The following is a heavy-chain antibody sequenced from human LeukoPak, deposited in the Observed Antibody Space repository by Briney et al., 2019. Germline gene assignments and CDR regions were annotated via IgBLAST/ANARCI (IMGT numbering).Heavy chain of an antibody. CDR3: ARDKRGTMVN. V-gene: IGHV4-59*01. D-gene: IGHD3-10*01. CDR1: GGSISSYY. CDR2: IYYSGST. Sequence: SETLSLTCTVSGGSISSYYWSWIRQPPGKGLEWIGYIYYSGSTNYNPSLKSRVTISVDTSKNQFSLKLSSVTAADTAVYYCARDKRGTMVNWGQGTLVTVSS. J-gene: IGHJ4*02.